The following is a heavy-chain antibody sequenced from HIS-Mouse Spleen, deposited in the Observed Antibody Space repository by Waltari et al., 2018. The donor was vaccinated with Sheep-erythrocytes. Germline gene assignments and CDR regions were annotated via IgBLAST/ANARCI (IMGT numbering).Heavy chain of an antibody. D-gene: IGHD3-10*01. Sequence: QVQLQESGPGLVKPSQTLSLTCTVSGGSISSGGYYWSWIRQHPGKGREWIGYIYYSGGTYYNPSLKSRVTISVDTSKNQFSLKLGSVTAAGTAVYYCARLITMVRGVTWYFDLWGRGTLVTVS. CDR3: ARLITMVRGVTWYFDL. J-gene: IGHJ2*01. V-gene: IGHV4-31*03. CDR1: GGSISSGGYY. CDR2: IYYSGGT.